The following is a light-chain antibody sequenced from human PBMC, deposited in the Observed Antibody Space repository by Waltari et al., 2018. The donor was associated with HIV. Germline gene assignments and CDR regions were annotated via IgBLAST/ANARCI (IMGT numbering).Light chain of an antibody. Sequence: QSVLTQPPSVSGAPGQRVTISCTGSSSNIGAGYDVHWYQQLPGTAPKLLIYGNSSRPSGVPDRFSGSKSVTSASLAITGLQAEDEADYYCQSYDSSLSGSGVFGGGTKLTVL. V-gene: IGLV1-40*01. CDR3: QSYDSSLSGSGV. J-gene: IGLJ3*02. CDR1: SSNIGAGYD. CDR2: GNS.